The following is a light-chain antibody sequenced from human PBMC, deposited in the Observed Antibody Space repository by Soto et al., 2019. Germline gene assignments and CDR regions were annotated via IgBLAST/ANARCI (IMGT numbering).Light chain of an antibody. Sequence: DIQMTQSPSTLSASVGDRVTITCRASQSISSYLNWYQQKPGEAPKLLIYAASSLQSGVPSRFSGSGSGTEFTLTISSLQPEDFATYCCQHCYSTLGTFGQGTKVDIK. J-gene: IGKJ1*01. CDR3: QHCYSTLGT. CDR2: AAS. V-gene: IGKV1-39*01. CDR1: QSISSY.